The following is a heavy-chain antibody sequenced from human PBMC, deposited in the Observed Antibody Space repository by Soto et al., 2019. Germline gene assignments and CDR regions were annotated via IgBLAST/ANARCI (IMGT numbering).Heavy chain of an antibody. J-gene: IGHJ4*02. V-gene: IGHV3-30*01. CDR1: GFSFSSYT. D-gene: IGHD2-21*02. CDR3: AKDPIIVVVTAIHGLIDY. Sequence: GGSLRLSCAASGFSFSSYTMHWVRQTPGKGLERVAVISHDGGDKYYADSVKGRFTISRDNSKNTLYLQMNSLRAEDTAVYYCAKDPIIVVVTAIHGLIDYWGQGTLVTVSS. CDR2: ISHDGGDK.